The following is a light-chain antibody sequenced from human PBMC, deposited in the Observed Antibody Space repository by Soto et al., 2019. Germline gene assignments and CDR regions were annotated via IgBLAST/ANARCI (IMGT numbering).Light chain of an antibody. J-gene: IGLJ1*01. CDR2: EVN. CDR1: SSDVGGSNY. V-gene: IGLV2-8*01. Sequence: QSALTQPPSASGSPGQSVTISCTGSSSDVGGSNYVAWYQQHPGKAPKLMIYEVNKRPSGVPDRFSGSKSGNTASLTVSGLQAEDEADYYCYSYAGSNNYVFGSGTKVTVL. CDR3: YSYAGSNNYV.